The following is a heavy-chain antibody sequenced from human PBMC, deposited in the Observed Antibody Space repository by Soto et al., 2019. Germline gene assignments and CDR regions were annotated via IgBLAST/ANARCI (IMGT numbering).Heavy chain of an antibody. D-gene: IGHD3-3*01. CDR1: GFTFSSYA. V-gene: IGHV3-23*01. Sequence: EVQLLESGGGLVQPGGSLRLSCAASGFTFSSYAMSWVRQAPGKGLEWVSAISGSGGSTYYADSVKGRFTISRDNSKNTMYLQMNSLGGEDTAVYYCAKPYYDFWSGSFPDYWGQGTLVTVSS. CDR2: ISGSGGST. J-gene: IGHJ4*02. CDR3: AKPYYDFWSGSFPDY.